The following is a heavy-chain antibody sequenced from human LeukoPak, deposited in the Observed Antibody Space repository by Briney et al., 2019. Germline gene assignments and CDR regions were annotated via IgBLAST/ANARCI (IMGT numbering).Heavy chain of an antibody. J-gene: IGHJ4*02. CDR2: ISSSSSYI. Sequence: GGSLRLSCAASGFTFSSYSMNWVRQAPGKGLEWVSSISSSSSYIYYADSVKGRFTIPRDNAKNSLYLQMNSLRAEDTAVYYCARDQSSSWISTQWGQGTLVTVSS. D-gene: IGHD6-13*01. CDR3: ARDQSSSWISTQ. V-gene: IGHV3-21*01. CDR1: GFTFSSYS.